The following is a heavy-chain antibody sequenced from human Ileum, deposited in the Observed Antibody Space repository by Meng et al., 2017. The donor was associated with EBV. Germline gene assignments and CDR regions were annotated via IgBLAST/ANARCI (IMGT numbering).Heavy chain of an antibody. Sequence: EVRLLGAGGVLVQPGGSLGSSCAALGFTVGNCAMIWVRQATGKGLEWVSSLSNAGDNTYYADSVKGRFTISRDTSKNTLYLQMNTLRVEDTAIYYCAKGRENMNMIFDFWGQGTLVTVSS. D-gene: IGHD3-22*01. V-gene: IGHV3-23*01. CDR2: LSNAGDNT. CDR3: AKGRENMNMIFDF. CDR1: GFTVGNCA. J-gene: IGHJ4*02.